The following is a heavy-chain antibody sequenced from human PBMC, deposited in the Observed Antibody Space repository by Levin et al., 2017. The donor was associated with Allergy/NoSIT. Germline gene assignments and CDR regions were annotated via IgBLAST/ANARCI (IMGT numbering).Heavy chain of an antibody. D-gene: IGHD3-10*01. CDR3: AREPPVGSGSYYGPNWFDP. CDR2: INHSGST. V-gene: IGHV4-34*01. Sequence: SQTLSLTCAVYGGSFSGYYWSWIRQPPGKGLEWIGEINHSGSTNYNPSLKSRVTISVDTSKNQFSLKLSSVTAADTAVYYCAREPPVGSGSYYGPNWFDPWGQGTLVTVSS. J-gene: IGHJ5*02. CDR1: GGSFSGYY.